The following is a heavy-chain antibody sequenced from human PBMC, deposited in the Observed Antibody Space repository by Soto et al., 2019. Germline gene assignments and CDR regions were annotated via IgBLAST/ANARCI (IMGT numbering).Heavy chain of an antibody. CDR2: ISYDGSNK. Sequence: QVQLVESGGGVVQPGRSLRLSCAASGFTFSSYAMHWVRQAPGKGLEWVAVISYDGSNKYYADSVKGRFTISRDNSKNTLYLQMNSLRAEDTAVYYCARRVGAITYYFDYWGQGTLVPVSS. V-gene: IGHV3-30-3*01. J-gene: IGHJ4*02. CDR1: GFTFSSYA. CDR3: ARRVGAITYYFDY. D-gene: IGHD1-26*01.